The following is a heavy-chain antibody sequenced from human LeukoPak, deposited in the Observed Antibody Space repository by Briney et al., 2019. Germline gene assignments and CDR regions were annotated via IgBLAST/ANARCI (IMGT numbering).Heavy chain of an antibody. J-gene: IGHJ5*02. Sequence: GGSLRLSCAASGFIFSSSWMRWVRQAPGKGVEWVANIKQDGREKSYVDSVKGRFTISRDNAKNSLHLQMNSLRAEDTAVYYCARKRYYYDSSDYGWFDPWGQGTLVTVSS. CDR3: ARKRYYYDSSDYGWFDP. CDR2: IKQDGREK. D-gene: IGHD3-22*01. CDR1: GFIFSSSW. V-gene: IGHV3-7*01.